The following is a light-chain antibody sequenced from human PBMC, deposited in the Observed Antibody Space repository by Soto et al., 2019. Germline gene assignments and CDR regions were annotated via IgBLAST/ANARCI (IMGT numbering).Light chain of an antibody. CDR3: QQRSNWPPIT. CDR2: GAS. CDR1: QSVSSSY. J-gene: IGKJ5*01. V-gene: IGKV3D-20*02. Sequence: EIVLTQSPCTLSLYTGERATLSCRASQSVSSSYLAWYQQKPGQAPRLLIYGASSRATGIPDRFSGSGSGTDFTLTISSLEPEDFAVYYCQQRSNWPPITCGQGTRLAIK.